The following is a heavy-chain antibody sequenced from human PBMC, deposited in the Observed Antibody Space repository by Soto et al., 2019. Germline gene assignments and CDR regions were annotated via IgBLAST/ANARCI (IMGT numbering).Heavy chain of an antibody. Sequence: ASVKVSCKAAGYTFTSYYMHWVRQAPGQGLEWMGIINPSGGSTSYAQKFQGRVTMTRDTSTSTVYMELSSLRSEDTAVYYCARVRYDSSGYYYFDYWGQGTLVTVSS. CDR3: ARVRYDSSGYYYFDY. CDR1: GYTFTSYY. CDR2: INPSGGST. V-gene: IGHV1-46*01. D-gene: IGHD3-22*01. J-gene: IGHJ4*02.